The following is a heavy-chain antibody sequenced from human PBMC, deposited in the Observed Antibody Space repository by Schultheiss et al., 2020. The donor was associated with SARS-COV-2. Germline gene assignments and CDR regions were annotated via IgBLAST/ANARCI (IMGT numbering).Heavy chain of an antibody. CDR3: ARGGYFDWLLSKFDP. V-gene: IGHV4-59*01. CDR1: TGSIFSNY. CDR2: VYYTGST. D-gene: IGHD3-9*01. J-gene: IGHJ5*02. Sequence: SQTLSLTCSISTGSIFSNYWSWIRQSPGKGLEWIGYVYYTGSTNYNPSLKSRVTISLDTSNLQFSLNLSSVTAADTAVYYCARGGYFDWLLSKFDPWGQGTLVTVSS.